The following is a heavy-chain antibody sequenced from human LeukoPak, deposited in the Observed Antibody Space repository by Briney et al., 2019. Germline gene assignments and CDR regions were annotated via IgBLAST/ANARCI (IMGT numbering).Heavy chain of an antibody. V-gene: IGHV1-8*01. J-gene: IGHJ4*02. CDR2: MNPNSGNT. CDR3: ARRRSSGWYFDL. CDR1: GYTFTSYD. D-gene: IGHD6-19*01. Sequence: ASVKVSCKASGYTFTSYDINWVRQATGQGLEWMGWMNPNSGNTGYAQKFQGRVTMTRNTSISTAYMELSSLRSEDTAVYYCARRRSSGWYFDLWGQGTLITVSS.